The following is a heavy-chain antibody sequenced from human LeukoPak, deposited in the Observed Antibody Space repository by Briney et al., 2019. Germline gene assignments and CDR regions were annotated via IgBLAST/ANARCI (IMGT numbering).Heavy chain of an antibody. D-gene: IGHD6-19*01. CDR3: ARGPTRIGVAGTWPLDY. Sequence: PGGTLRLSCAASGVTFGDYSMKWVRQAPGKGLEGVASISSGNSYIYYGDSVKGGFTISRDNAKTSLYLQMNSLRDEDTAVYYCARGPTRIGVAGTWPLDYWGQGTLVTVSS. V-gene: IGHV3-21*01. CDR1: GVTFGDYS. J-gene: IGHJ4*02. CDR2: ISSGNSYI.